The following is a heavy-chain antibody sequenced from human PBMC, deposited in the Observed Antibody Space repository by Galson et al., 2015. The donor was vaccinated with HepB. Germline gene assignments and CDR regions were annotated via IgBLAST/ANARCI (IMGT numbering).Heavy chain of an antibody. Sequence: SLRLSCAASGFTFSSYGMHWVRQAPGKGLEWVAVIWYDGSNKYYADSVKGRFTISRDSSKNTLYLQMNSLRAEDTAVYYCARTTVTETPYYYGMDVWGQGTTVTVSS. CDR3: ARTTVTETPYYYGMDV. CDR2: IWYDGSNK. D-gene: IGHD4-17*01. J-gene: IGHJ6*02. V-gene: IGHV3-33*01. CDR1: GFTFSSYG.